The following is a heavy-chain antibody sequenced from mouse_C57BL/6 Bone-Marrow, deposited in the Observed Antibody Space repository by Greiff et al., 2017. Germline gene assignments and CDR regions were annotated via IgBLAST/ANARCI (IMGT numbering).Heavy chain of an antibody. CDR3: RGGDYEYSYAMDY. CDR2: IYPSDSET. CDR1: GYTFTSYW. J-gene: IGHJ4*01. Sequence: QVQLQQPGAELVRPGSSVKLSCKASGYTFTSYWMAWVKQRPGQGLEWIGNIYPSDSETNYNQKFKDKATLTVDKSSSTSFMQLSSLTSEYSAVYCCRGGDYEYSYAMDYWGQGTSVTVSS. D-gene: IGHD2-4*01. V-gene: IGHV1-61*01.